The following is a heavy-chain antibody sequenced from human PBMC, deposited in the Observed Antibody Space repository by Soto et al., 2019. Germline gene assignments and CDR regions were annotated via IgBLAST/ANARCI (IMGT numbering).Heavy chain of an antibody. J-gene: IGHJ3*02. V-gene: IGHV1-18*01. D-gene: IGHD3-3*01. Sequence: ASVKVSCKASGYTFTSYGISWVRQAPGQGLEWMGWISAYNGNTNYAQKLQGRVTMTTDTSTSTAYMELRSLRSDDTAVYYCARDLDYDFWSGYYRDYQTIAFDIWGQGTMVTVSS. CDR2: ISAYNGNT. CDR3: ARDLDYDFWSGYYRDYQTIAFDI. CDR1: GYTFTSYG.